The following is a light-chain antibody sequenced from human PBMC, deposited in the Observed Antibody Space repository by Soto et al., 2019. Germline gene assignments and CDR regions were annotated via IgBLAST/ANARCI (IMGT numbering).Light chain of an antibody. V-gene: IGLV2-11*01. CDR3: CSYAGSYTHYV. J-gene: IGLJ1*01. CDR1: SSDVGGYNY. CDR2: DVS. Sequence: QSALTQPRSVSGSPGQSITISCTGTSSDVGGYNYVSWYRQHPGKAPKLMIYDVSKRPSGVPDRFSGSKSGNTACLTISGLQADDEADYYCCSYAGSYTHYVFGTGTKVTVL.